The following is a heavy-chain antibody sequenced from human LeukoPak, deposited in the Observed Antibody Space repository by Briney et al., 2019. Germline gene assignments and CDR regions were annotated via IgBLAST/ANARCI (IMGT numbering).Heavy chain of an antibody. J-gene: IGHJ6*03. CDR2: IIPIFGTA. V-gene: IGHV1-69*06. Sequence: SVKVSCKASGGTFSSYAISWVRQAPGQGLEWMGGIIPIFGTANYAQKFQGRVTITADKSSTTVYMELSGLRSEDTAMYYCASPPVPQAAATTPGYFYYYMDVWGKGTTVTVSS. D-gene: IGHD6-13*01. CDR1: GGTFSSYA. CDR3: ASPPVPQAAATTPGYFYYYMDV.